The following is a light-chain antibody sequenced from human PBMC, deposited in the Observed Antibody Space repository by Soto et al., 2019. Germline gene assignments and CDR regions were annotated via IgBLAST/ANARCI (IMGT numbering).Light chain of an antibody. CDR1: SSDIGSYSL. J-gene: IGLJ3*02. CDR3: CSYARSSTWV. CDR2: EVI. V-gene: IGLV2-23*02. Sequence: QSVLTQPASVSGSPGQSITISCTGTSSDIGSYSLVSWYQQHPGKAPKLMIYEVIKRPSGVSNRFSGSKSGNTASLTISGLQAEDEAEYYCCSYARSSTWVFGGGTKVTVL.